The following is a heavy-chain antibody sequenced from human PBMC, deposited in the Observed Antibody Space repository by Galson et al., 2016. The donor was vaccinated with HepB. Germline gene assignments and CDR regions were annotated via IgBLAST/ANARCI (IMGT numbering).Heavy chain of an antibody. CDR3: AKILSDAPLGQYYFHF. CDR2: MSGSGDTT. D-gene: IGHD3-16*01. Sequence: SLRLSCAASGFTFSNYAMSWVRQAPGKRLEWVSVMSGSGDTTNYADSEMGRFTLSRDNSKTPLYLQMSGLRGEDTAIYYFAKILSDAPLGQYYFHFWGRGALVTVSS. CDR1: GFTFSNYA. V-gene: IGHV3-23*01. J-gene: IGHJ4*02.